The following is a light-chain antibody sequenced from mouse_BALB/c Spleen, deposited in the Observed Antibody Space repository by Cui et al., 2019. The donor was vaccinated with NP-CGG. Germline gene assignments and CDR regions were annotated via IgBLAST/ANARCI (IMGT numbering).Light chain of an antibody. J-gene: IGLJ1*01. CDR2: GTN. Sequence: LVTRESALTTSPGETVTLTCRSSTGAVTTSNYANWVQEKPDHLFTGLIGGTNNRAPGVPARFSGSLIGDKAALTITGAQTEDEAIYFCALWYSNHWVFGGGTKLTVL. CDR3: ALWYSNHWV. CDR1: TGAVTTSNY. V-gene: IGLV1*01.